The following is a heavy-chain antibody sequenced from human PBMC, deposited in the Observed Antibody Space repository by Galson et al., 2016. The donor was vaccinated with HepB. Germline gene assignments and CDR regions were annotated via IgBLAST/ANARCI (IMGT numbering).Heavy chain of an antibody. V-gene: IGHV2-5*01. CDR3: AHSPVFQFRYYHYYGMDV. CDR2: IYWNDDK. Sequence: PALVKSTQTLTLTCTFSGFSLSTSGVGVGWVRQPPGKALEWLALIYWNDDKRYSTSLKSRLSINKDTSRNQVVLTMTNMDPVDTATYFCAHSPVFQFRYYHYYGMDVWGRGTTVTVSS. D-gene: IGHD3-3*02. J-gene: IGHJ6*02. CDR1: GFSLSTSGVG.